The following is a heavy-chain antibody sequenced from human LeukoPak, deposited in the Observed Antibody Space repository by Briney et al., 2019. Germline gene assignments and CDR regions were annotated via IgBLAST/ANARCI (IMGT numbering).Heavy chain of an antibody. CDR3: ARGESFAFAN. CDR1: GFTLSTYD. J-gene: IGHJ3*02. CDR2: IGRSGST. D-gene: IGHD2-21*01. V-gene: IGHV3-23*01. Sequence: GGSLRLSCAASGFTLSTYDMQWFRQAPGKGLEWVSGIGRSGSTYYTDSVKGRFTISRDNSKDTLYLQMNSLRAEDTAVYYCARGESFAFANWGQGTMVTVSS.